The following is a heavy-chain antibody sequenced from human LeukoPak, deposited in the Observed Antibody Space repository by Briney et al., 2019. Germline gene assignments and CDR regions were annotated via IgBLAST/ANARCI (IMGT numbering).Heavy chain of an antibody. Sequence: GGSLRLSCAASGFTSSSYEMNWVRQAPGKGLEWVSYISSSGSTIYYADSVKGRFTISRDNSKNTLYLQMNSLRAEDTAVYYCARDGGSAWFFRYWGQGTLVTVSS. CDR2: ISSSGSTI. CDR1: GFTSSSYE. D-gene: IGHD6-19*01. V-gene: IGHV3-48*03. J-gene: IGHJ4*02. CDR3: ARDGGSAWFFRY.